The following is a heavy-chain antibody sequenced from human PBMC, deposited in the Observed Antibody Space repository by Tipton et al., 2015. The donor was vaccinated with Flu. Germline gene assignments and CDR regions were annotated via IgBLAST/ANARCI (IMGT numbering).Heavy chain of an antibody. Sequence: TLSLTCAVSGDSISSDYHWSWIRQPPGKGLEWIGYIYYSGSTNYNPSLKSRVTISVDTSKNQFSLKLSSVTAADTAVYYCARDFKQQLAFDYWGQGTLVTVSS. CDR3: ARDFKQQLAFDY. CDR1: GDSISSDYH. J-gene: IGHJ4*02. V-gene: IGHV4-61*01. D-gene: IGHD6-13*01. CDR2: IYYSGST.